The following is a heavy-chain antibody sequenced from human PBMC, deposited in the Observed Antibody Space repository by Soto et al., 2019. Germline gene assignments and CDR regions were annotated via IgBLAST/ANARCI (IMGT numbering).Heavy chain of an antibody. V-gene: IGHV4-38-2*02. CDR2: IYHSVST. Sequence: SETLSLTCTVSGYSINSDDYWGWIRQPPGKGLEWIASIYHSVSTFYNPSLRSRVTISIDTSKNQFSLTLTSLTAADSAMYYCASTSRATPGTGLDSWGQGALVTVSS. CDR1: GYSINSDDY. J-gene: IGHJ4*02. CDR3: ASTSRATPGTGLDS.